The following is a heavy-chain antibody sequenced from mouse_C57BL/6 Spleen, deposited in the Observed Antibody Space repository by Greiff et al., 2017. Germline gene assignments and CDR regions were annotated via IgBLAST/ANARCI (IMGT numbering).Heavy chain of an antibody. Sequence: VQLQQPGAELVMPGASVKLSCKASGYTFTSYWMPWVKQRPGQGLEWIGEIDPSDSYTNYNQKFKGKSTLTVDKSSSTAYMQLSSLTSEDSAVYYCSIRRDYDFDYWGQGTTLTVSS. CDR3: SIRRDYDFDY. CDR1: GYTFTSYW. D-gene: IGHD2-13*01. CDR2: IDPSDSYT. J-gene: IGHJ2*01. V-gene: IGHV1-69*01.